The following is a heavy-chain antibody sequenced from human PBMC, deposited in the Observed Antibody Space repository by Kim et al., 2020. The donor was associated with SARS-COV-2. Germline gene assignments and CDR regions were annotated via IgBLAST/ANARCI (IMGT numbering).Heavy chain of an antibody. V-gene: IGHV3-64D*09. D-gene: IGHD2-2*01. CDR2: ISSNGGST. CDR1: GFTFSSYA. Sequence: GGSLRLSCSASGFTFSSYAMHWVRQAPGKGLEYVSAISSNGGSTYYADSVKGRFTISRDNSKNTLYLQMSSLRAEDTAVYYCVKSGDQLRLYWYFDLWGRGTLVTVSS. CDR3: VKSGDQLRLYWYFDL. J-gene: IGHJ2*01.